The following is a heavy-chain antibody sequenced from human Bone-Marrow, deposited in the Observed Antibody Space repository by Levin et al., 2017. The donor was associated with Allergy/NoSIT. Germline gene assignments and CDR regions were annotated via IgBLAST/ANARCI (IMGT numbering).Heavy chain of an antibody. CDR3: ASPRGLDSP. Sequence: RGESLKISCRYTFSGLYIHWVRQAPGVGLEWMGWINPDSGDTSYTRRFQGRVTMTRDTSISTVYMELSRLTSDDTAVYYCASPRGLDSPWGQGTLVTVSS. J-gene: IGHJ5*02. CDR2: INPDSGDT. CDR1: YTFSGLY. D-gene: IGHD3-10*01. V-gene: IGHV1-2*02.